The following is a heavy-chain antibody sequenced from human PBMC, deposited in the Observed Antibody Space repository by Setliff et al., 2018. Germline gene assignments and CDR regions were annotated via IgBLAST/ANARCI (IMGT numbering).Heavy chain of an antibody. CDR2: MYSGGNT. D-gene: IGHD3-3*01. CDR1: GGSISSGSYY. CDR3: ARTDDYYNFYAY. V-gene: IGHV4-39*07. Sequence: PSETLSLTCTVSGGSISSGSYYWGWVRQPPGKGLEWIGSMYSGGNTYYNPSLKSRATISIDTSKNQFSLKLNSVTAADTAVYYCARTDDYYNFYAYWGQGTLVTVSS. J-gene: IGHJ4*02.